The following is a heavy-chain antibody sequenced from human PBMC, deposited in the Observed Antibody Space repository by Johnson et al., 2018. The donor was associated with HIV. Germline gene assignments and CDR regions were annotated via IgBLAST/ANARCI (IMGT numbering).Heavy chain of an antibody. D-gene: IGHD6-13*01. CDR1: GFTFSSYA. CDR3: TRRYAEIAVADWAFDI. V-gene: IGHV3-23*04. Sequence: VKLVESGGGLVQPGGSLRLSCAASGFTFSSYAMTWVRQAPGKGLEWVSSISGSGSSTYYADSVKGRFTISRDNSKNTAYLQMNSLKTEDTAVYYCTRRYAEIAVADWAFDIWGQGTMVTVSP. CDR2: ISGSGSST. J-gene: IGHJ3*02.